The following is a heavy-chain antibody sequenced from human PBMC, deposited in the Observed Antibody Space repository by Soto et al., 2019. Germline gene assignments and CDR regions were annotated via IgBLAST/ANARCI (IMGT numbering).Heavy chain of an antibody. CDR3: ARARALNVVVVAANNYYGMGV. CDR1: GYTFTSYG. J-gene: IGHJ6*02. CDR2: ISAYNGNT. V-gene: IGHV1-18*01. D-gene: IGHD2-15*01. Sequence: ASVKVSCKASGYTFTSYGISWVRQAPGQGLEWMGWISAYNGNTNYAQKLQGRVTMTTDTSTSTAYMELRSLRSDDTAVYYCARARALNVVVVAANNYYGMGVWGQGTTVTVSS.